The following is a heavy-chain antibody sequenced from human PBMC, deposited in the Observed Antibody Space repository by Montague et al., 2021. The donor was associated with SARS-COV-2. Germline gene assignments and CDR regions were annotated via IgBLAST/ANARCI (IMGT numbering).Heavy chain of an antibody. CDR2: IFYSGSA. D-gene: IGHD3-22*01. Sequence: SETRSLTCAVSGGSISSSTYYWVWIRQPPGKGLEWVGTIFYSGSAYYNPSLKSRVTVSVDTSKNQFSLKLSSMTAADTAVYYCATHQSGTMMAYWGQGTLVTVPS. V-gene: IGHV4-39*01. CDR1: GGSISSSTYY. CDR3: ATHQSGTMMAY. J-gene: IGHJ4*02.